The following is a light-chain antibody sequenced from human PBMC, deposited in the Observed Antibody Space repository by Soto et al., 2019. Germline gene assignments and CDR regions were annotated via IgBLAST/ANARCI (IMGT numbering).Light chain of an antibody. CDR2: EVS. Sequence: QSALTQPASVSGSPGQSITISCTGTSSDVGGYNYVSWYQQHPGKAPNLMIYEVSNRPSGVSNRFSGSKSGNTASLTISGLQAEDESDYYCSSYTTSSTYVFGTGTKAT. CDR1: SSDVGGYNY. V-gene: IGLV2-14*01. CDR3: SSYTTSSTYV. J-gene: IGLJ1*01.